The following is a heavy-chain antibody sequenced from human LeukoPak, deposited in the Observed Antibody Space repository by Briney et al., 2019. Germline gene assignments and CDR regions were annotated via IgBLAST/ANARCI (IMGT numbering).Heavy chain of an antibody. CDR2: IRSKANSYAT. D-gene: IGHD3-16*01. J-gene: IGHJ4*02. CDR1: GFTFSGSA. V-gene: IGHV3-73*01. Sequence: GGSLRLSCAASGFTFSGSAMHWVRQASGKGLEWVGRIRSKANSYATAYAASVKGRFTISRDDSKNTACLQMNSLKTEDTAVYYCTRRGDSIDYWGQGTLVTVSS. CDR3: TRRGDSIDY.